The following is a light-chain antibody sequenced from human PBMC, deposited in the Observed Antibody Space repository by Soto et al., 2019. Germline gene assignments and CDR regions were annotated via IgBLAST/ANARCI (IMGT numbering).Light chain of an antibody. V-gene: IGLV2-8*01. CDR2: EVS. CDR3: SSYAGCNNCYV. CDR1: SSDVGGYNS. J-gene: IGLJ1*01. Sequence: QSVLTQPPSASGSPGQSVTISCTGASSDVGGYNSVSWYQHHPGKAPKLMIYEVSKRPSGVPDRFSGSKSGNTASLTVSGLQAEDEADYYCSSYAGCNNCYVFGTGTQLTVL.